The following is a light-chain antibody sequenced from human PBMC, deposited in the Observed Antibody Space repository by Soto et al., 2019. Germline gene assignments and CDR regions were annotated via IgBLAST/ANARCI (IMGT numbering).Light chain of an antibody. Sequence: EIVLTQSPGTLSLSPGERATLSCRASQTIDNTLAWYQRNPGQAPRLLIYDASTRATGVPARFSGSGSGTDFTLTISSLQSEDFAVYYCQHYNYWPYTFGQGTKVDIK. CDR1: QTIDNT. CDR2: DAS. V-gene: IGKV3-15*01. J-gene: IGKJ2*01. CDR3: QHYNYWPYT.